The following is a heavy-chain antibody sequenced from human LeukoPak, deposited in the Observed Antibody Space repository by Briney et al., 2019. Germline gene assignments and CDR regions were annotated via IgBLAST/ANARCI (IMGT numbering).Heavy chain of an antibody. Sequence: SETLSLTCTVSDDSITMYYWTWIRQPPGKGLEWIGYVDHTGSTKFNPSLNGRVSISRDTSNNFFSLRLRSVTAADTAVYFCARGRVTSSTWCSTYYYFFYMDFWGKGTTVTVSS. CDR1: DDSITMYY. CDR2: VDHTGST. V-gene: IGHV4-59*01. CDR3: ARGRVTSSTWCSTYYYFFYMDF. J-gene: IGHJ6*03. D-gene: IGHD2-15*01.